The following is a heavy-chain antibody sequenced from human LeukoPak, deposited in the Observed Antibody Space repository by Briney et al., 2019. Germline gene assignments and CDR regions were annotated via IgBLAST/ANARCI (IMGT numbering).Heavy chain of an antibody. D-gene: IGHD3-22*01. V-gene: IGHV4-39*01. J-gene: IGHJ4*02. CDR3: ARHSVVVVTYDY. Sequence: PSETLSLTCTVSGGSISSSSYYWGWIRQPPGKGLEWIGSIYYSGSTYYNPSLKSRVTTSVDTSKNQFSLKLSSVTATDTAVYYCARHSVVVVTYDYWGQGTLVTVSS. CDR1: GGSISSSSYY. CDR2: IYYSGST.